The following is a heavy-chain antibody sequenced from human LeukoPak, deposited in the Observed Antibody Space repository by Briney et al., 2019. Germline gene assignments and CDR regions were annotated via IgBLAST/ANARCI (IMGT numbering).Heavy chain of an antibody. CDR2: IYYSGST. J-gene: IGHJ3*02. CDR3: ARSPDPLAAFDI. Sequence: PSENLSLNCTVSGGSISSGDYYWSWIRQPPGKGLEWIGYIYYSGSTYYNPSLKSRVTISVDTSKNQFSLKLSSVTAADTAVYYCARSPDPLAAFDIWGQGTMVTVSS. V-gene: IGHV4-30-4*01. CDR1: GGSISSGDYY.